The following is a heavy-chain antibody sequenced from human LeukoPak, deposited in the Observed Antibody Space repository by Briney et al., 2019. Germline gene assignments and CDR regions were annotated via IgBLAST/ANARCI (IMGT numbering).Heavy chain of an antibody. Sequence: ALVKVSCKASGGTFSSYAISWVRQAPGQGLEWMGGIIPIFGTANYAQKFQGRVTITADESTSTAYMELSSLRSEDTAVYYCASAGGLSGAREFDYWGQGTLVTVSS. CDR3: ASAGGLSGAREFDY. J-gene: IGHJ4*02. CDR2: IIPIFGTA. V-gene: IGHV1-69*01. D-gene: IGHD3-16*02. CDR1: GGTFSSYA.